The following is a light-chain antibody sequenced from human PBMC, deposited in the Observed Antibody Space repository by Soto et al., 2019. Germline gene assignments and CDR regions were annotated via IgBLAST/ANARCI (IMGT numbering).Light chain of an antibody. CDR3: AAWDDSLNGPYV. Sequence: QSVLTQPPSVSGTPGQRVTISCSGSSSNIRSNSVNWYQQLPGTAPKLLIFSDNQRPSGVPDRFSGSKSGTSASLAISGLQSEDEADYYCAAWDDSLNGPYVFGTGTKLTVL. V-gene: IGLV1-44*01. CDR1: SSNIRSNS. J-gene: IGLJ1*01. CDR2: SDN.